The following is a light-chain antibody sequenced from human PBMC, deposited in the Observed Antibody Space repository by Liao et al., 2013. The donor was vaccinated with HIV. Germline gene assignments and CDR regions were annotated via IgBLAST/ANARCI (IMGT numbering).Light chain of an antibody. V-gene: IGLV3-1*01. Sequence: SYDLTQPPSVAVSPGQTASISCSGDNLGDKFACWYQQKPGQSPLLVIYQDTKRPSGVPERFSGSNSGNTATLIIRGTQAVDEADYYCQVWERSSWVFGGGTKLTVL. CDR2: QDT. CDR3: QVWERSSWV. J-gene: IGLJ3*02. CDR1: NLGDKF.